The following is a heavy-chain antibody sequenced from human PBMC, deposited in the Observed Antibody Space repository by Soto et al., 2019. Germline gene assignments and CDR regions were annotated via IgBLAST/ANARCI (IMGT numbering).Heavy chain of an antibody. D-gene: IGHD2-15*01. V-gene: IGHV4-31*03. CDR3: ARGLAGTYAAYFDL. Sequence: QVQLQESGPGLVKPSQTLSLTCTVSGDSISVGGYYWSWIRQHPGKGLEWIGYIYYSGSTYYNPALKGRVTISEDTSKNQFSVKLTSVTAADTAVYFCARGLAGTYAAYFDLWGRGTLVSVSS. J-gene: IGHJ2*01. CDR1: GDSISVGGYY. CDR2: IYYSGST.